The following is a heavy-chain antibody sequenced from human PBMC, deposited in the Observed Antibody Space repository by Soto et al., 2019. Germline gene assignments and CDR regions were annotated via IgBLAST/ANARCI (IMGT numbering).Heavy chain of an antibody. V-gene: IGHV4-30-2*01. D-gene: IGHD1-26*01. CDR3: ASGKTQYYFDL. J-gene: IGHJ4*02. Sequence: SETLSLTCSVYGASISGDDLSWTWVRQTPGKGLEWIGYVYRYGATYYNPSLKSRVTISVDRSKKHFSLKLTSVTAADTAFYFCASGKTQYYFDLWGQGSPVTVSS. CDR2: VYRYGAT. CDR1: GASISGDDLS.